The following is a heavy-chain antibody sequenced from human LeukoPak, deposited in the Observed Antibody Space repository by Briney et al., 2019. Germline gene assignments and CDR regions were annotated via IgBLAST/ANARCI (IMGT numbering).Heavy chain of an antibody. CDR2: IWYDGSNK. Sequence: GGSLRLSCAASGFSFSSYGMHWVRQAPGKGLEWVAVIWYDGSNKNYADSVKGRFTISRDNSKNTLYLQMNSLRAEDTAVYYCARGNSRETKRLRYFDWLLDYWGQGTLVTVSS. D-gene: IGHD3-9*01. CDR1: GFSFSSYG. J-gene: IGHJ4*02. V-gene: IGHV3-33*01. CDR3: ARGNSRETKRLRYFDWLLDY.